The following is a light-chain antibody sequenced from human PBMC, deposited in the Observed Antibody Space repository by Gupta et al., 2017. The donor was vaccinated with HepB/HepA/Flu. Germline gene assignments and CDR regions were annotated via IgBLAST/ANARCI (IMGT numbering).Light chain of an antibody. Sequence: EIVLTQSPGTLSLSPGERATLFCRASQTIRSDYLAWYQQKPGQAPRLLISSASIRATGIPDRFTGSGSGTDFTLTISRLEPEDFAVYYCQQYCTSPPITFGQGTRLEIK. CDR2: SAS. CDR1: QTIRSDY. CDR3: QQYCTSPPIT. V-gene: IGKV3-20*01. J-gene: IGKJ5*01.